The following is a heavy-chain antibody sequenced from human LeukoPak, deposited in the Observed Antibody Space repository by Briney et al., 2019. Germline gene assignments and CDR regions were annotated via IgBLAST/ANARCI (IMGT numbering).Heavy chain of an antibody. CDR1: GGSFSGYY. CDR2: INHSGST. D-gene: IGHD5-18*01. J-gene: IGHJ4*02. CDR3: ATSGYSYGFDY. V-gene: IGHV4-34*01. Sequence: KTSETLSLTCAVYGGSFSGYYWSWIRQPPGKGLEWIGEINHSGSTNYNPSLKSRVTISVDTSKNQFSLKLSSVTAADTAVYYRATSGYSYGFDYWGQGTLVTVSS.